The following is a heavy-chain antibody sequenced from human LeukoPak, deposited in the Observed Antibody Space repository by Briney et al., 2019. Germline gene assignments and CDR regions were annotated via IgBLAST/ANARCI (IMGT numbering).Heavy chain of an antibody. CDR2: IKEDGSAK. Sequence: GGSLRLSCAASGFNFVDHWMSWVRQAPGKGLEWVANIKEDGSAKYYVDSVKGRFTISRDNAKNSLYLQMNSLRAEDTALYYCARWGTYSSSWLGAFDIWGQGTMVTVSS. D-gene: IGHD6-13*01. CDR1: GFNFVDHW. CDR3: ARWGTYSSSWLGAFDI. J-gene: IGHJ3*02. V-gene: IGHV3-7*05.